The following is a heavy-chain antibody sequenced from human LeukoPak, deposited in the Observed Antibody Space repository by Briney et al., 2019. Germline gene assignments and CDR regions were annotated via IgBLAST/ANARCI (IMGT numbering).Heavy chain of an antibody. CDR3: AMTDLTYYCDN. D-gene: IGHD2-21*02. Sequence: ASVKVSCKASGYTFTVYFMHGVTQAPGQGLEWMGWINPNSGDTNYAQKFQGRVTMTRDTSISTAYMELNRLRSDDTAVYYCAMTDLTYYCDNWGQGTLVTVSS. V-gene: IGHV1-2*02. J-gene: IGHJ4*02. CDR2: INPNSGDT. CDR1: GYTFTVYF.